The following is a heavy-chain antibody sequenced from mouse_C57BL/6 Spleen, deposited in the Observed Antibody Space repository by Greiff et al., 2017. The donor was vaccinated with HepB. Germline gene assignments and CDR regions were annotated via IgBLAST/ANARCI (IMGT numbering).Heavy chain of an antibody. CDR2: IDPEDGDT. Sequence: VQLQQSGAELVRPGASVKLSCTASGFNIKDYYMHWVKQRPEQGLEWIGRIDPEDGDTEYAPKFQGKATMTADTSSNTAYLQLSSLTSEDTAVYYCTRSTMVTTGRYYFDYWGQGTTLTVSS. CDR3: TRSTMVTTGRYYFDY. J-gene: IGHJ2*01. D-gene: IGHD2-2*01. CDR1: GFNIKDYY. V-gene: IGHV14-1*01.